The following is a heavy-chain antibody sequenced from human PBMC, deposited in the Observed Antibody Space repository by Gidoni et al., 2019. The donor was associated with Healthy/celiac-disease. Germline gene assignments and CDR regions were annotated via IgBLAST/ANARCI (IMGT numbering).Heavy chain of an antibody. CDR2: ISYDGSNK. Sequence: VESGGGVVQPGRSLRLSCAASGFTFSSYGMHWVRQAPGKGLEWVAVISYDGSNKYYADSVKGRFTISRDNSKNTLYLQMNSLRAEDTAVYYCARTGADCSSTSCYYYYYYGMDVWGQGTTVTVSS. V-gene: IGHV3-30*03. J-gene: IGHJ6*02. D-gene: IGHD2-2*01. CDR3: ARTGADCSSTSCYYYYYYGMDV. CDR1: GFTFSSYG.